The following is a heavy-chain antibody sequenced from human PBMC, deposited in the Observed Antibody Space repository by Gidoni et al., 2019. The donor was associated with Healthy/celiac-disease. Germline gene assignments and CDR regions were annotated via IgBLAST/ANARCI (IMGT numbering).Heavy chain of an antibody. CDR3: AKAESSSWPDFDY. J-gene: IGHJ4*02. D-gene: IGHD6-13*01. CDR2: ISGSGGST. V-gene: IGHV3-23*01. CDR1: GFPFSSYA. Sequence: EVQLLESGGGLVQPGGSVRLYCAASGFPFSSYAMSWVRQAPGKGLEWVSAISGSGGSTYYADSVKGRFTISSDNSKNTLYLQMNSLRAEDTAVYYCAKAESSSWPDFDYWGQGTLVTVSS.